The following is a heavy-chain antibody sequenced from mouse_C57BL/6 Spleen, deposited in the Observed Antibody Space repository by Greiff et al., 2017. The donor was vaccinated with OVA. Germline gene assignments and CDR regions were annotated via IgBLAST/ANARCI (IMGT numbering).Heavy chain of an antibody. CDR3: AKRDYSNDWYFDV. D-gene: IGHD2-5*01. V-gene: IGHV2-4*01. Sequence: QVQLKQSGPGLVQPSQSLSITCTVSGFSLTSYGVHWVRQPPGTGLEWLGVIWSGGSTDYNAAFISRLSISKDNSKSQVFFKMNSLQADDTAIYYCAKRDYSNDWYFDVWGTGTTVTVSS. CDR2: IWSGGST. J-gene: IGHJ1*03. CDR1: GFSLTSYG.